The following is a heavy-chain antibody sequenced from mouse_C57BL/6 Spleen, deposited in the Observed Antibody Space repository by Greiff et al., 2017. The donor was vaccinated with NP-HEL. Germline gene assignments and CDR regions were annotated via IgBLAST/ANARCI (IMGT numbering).Heavy chain of an antibody. CDR3: ARLRPYYYAMDY. CDR1: GYAFSSYW. Sequence: QVQLKESGAELVKPGASVKISCKASGYAFSSYWMNWVKQRPGKGLEWIGQIYPGDGDTNYNGKFKGKATLTADKSSSTAYMQLSSLTSEDSAVYFCARLRPYYYAMDYWGQGTSVTVSS. J-gene: IGHJ4*01. CDR2: IYPGDGDT. V-gene: IGHV1-80*01. D-gene: IGHD2-12*01.